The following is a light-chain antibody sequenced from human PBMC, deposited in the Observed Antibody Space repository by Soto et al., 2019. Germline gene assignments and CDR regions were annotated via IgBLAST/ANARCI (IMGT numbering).Light chain of an antibody. CDR2: RNN. Sequence: QTVVTQPPSASGTPGQRVTISCSGSSTNIGSNYVYWYQHLPGTAPKLLIYRNNQWPSGVPDRFSGSKSGTSASLAISGLRSEDEADYYCAVWDDSLSGVVFGGGTKVTVL. CDR3: AVWDDSLSGVV. J-gene: IGLJ2*01. CDR1: STNIGSNY. V-gene: IGLV1-47*01.